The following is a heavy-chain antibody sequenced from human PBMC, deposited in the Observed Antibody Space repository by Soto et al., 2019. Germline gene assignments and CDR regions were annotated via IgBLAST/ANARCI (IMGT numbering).Heavy chain of an antibody. CDR1: GFTFSSYA. V-gene: IGHV3-23*01. J-gene: IGHJ6*02. CDR3: SKDRHDYSSNYYYYYGMDV. Sequence: PGGSLRLSCAASGFTFSSYAMSWVRQAPGKGLEWVSAISGSGGSTYYAESVKGRFTISRDNSKNTLYLQMNSLRAEDTAVYYCSKDRHDYSSNYYYYYGMDVWGQGTTVTVSS. CDR2: ISGSGGST. D-gene: IGHD4-4*01.